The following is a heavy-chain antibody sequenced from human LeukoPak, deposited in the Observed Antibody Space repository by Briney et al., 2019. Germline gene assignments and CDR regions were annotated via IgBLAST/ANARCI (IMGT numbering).Heavy chain of an antibody. CDR2: IKEDGSEK. CDR3: ARGRAPVATSNYFDY. J-gene: IGHJ4*02. D-gene: IGHD5-12*01. Sequence: GGSLRLSCAASGFTFSTYWMAWIRQAPGKGLEWVANIKEDGSEKYYVDSVKGRFTISRDNAKNSVFLQMNSLRVEDTAVYYCARGRAPVATSNYFDYWGQGTLVTVSS. V-gene: IGHV3-7*01. CDR1: GFTFSTYW.